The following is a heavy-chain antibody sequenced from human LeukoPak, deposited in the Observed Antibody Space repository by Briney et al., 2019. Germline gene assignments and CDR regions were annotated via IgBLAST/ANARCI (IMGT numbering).Heavy chain of an antibody. CDR1: GFTFSSYE. CDR3: ARDGQRWPIYY. V-gene: IGHV3-48*03. Sequence: GESLKISCAASGFTFSSYEMIWVRQAPGKGLEWVSYISSNGSIIYYADSLKGRFTISRDNAKNSLYLQMNSLRAEDTAVYYCARDGQRWPIYYWGQGTLVTVSS. D-gene: IGHD6-19*01. CDR2: ISSNGSII. J-gene: IGHJ4*02.